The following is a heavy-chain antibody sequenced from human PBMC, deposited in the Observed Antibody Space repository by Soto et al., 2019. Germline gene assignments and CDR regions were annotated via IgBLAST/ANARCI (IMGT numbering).Heavy chain of an antibody. V-gene: IGHV3-33*01. D-gene: IGHD2-8*01. CDR1: GFTFGTYA. CDR2: IFYDGSNR. J-gene: IGHJ4*01. CDR3: ARAFCTNGVCYYFFDY. Sequence: GGSLRLSCAASGFTFGTYAMHWVRQAPGKGLEWVAVIFYDGSNRYYGDAVKGRFTISRDNSKSTLYLQMSSLRAEDTAVYYCARAFCTNGVCYYFFDYWGHGTLVTVSS.